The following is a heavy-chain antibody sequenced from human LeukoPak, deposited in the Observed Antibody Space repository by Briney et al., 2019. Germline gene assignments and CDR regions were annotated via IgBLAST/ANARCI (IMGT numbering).Heavy chain of an antibody. CDR2: ISAYNGNT. D-gene: IGHD1-26*01. CDR3: AREGSYYDVDY. J-gene: IGHJ4*02. V-gene: IGHV1-18*01. Sequence: WMGWISAYNGNTNYAQKLQGRVTMTTGTSTSTAYMELRSLRSDDTAVYYCAREGSYYDVDYWGQGTLVTVSS.